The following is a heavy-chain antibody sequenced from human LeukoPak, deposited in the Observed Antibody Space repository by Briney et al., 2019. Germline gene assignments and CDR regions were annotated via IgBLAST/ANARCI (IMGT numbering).Heavy chain of an antibody. CDR1: GGSISSTSNY. D-gene: IGHD2-2*01. CDR3: ASGRLGHCSRTNYYDDDFDI. V-gene: IGHV4-39*01. CDR2: IYYSGST. Sequence: SETLSLTCSVSGGSISSTSNYWGRIRQPPGTGLEWIGSIYYSGSTYYNPSLKSRVTISVDTSKNQFSLNLSSVTAADTAVYYCASGRLGHCSRTNYYDDDFDIWGQGTMVTVSS. J-gene: IGHJ3*02.